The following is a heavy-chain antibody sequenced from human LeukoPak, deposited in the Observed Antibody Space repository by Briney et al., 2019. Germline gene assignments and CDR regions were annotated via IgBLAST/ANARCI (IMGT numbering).Heavy chain of an antibody. D-gene: IGHD3-22*01. Sequence: SETLSLTCTVSGGSISGYYWSWFRQPPGKGLEWFGWIHSSGSTEDNPSLKSRVTMPVDTSKNQISLKLYSVTAADTAVYYCVREGYDSSGYYLDSWGQGTLVTVSS. J-gene: IGHJ4*01. CDR3: VREGYDSSGYYLDS. CDR1: GGSISGYY. V-gene: IGHV4-59*01. CDR2: IHSSGST.